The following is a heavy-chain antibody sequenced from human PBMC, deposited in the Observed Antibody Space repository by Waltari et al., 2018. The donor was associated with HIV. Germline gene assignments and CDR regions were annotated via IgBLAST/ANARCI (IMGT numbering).Heavy chain of an antibody. CDR2: INPNSAGT. D-gene: IGHD2-2*01. Sequence: QVQLVQSGAEMKKPGASVKVSCKASGYNFNAYYIHWVRQAPGQGLEWMGRINPNSAGTNYALKFQGRVTLTRDTSLNTVYMELSRLRPDDTAVYYCARVALPAAIHYGMDAWGQGTTVTVSS. J-gene: IGHJ6*02. CDR1: GYNFNAYY. CDR3: ARVALPAAIHYGMDA. V-gene: IGHV1-2*06.